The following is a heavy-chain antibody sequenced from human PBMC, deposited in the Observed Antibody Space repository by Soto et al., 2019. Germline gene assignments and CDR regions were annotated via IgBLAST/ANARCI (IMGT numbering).Heavy chain of an antibody. J-gene: IGHJ4*02. CDR2: IYYST. Sequence: QVQLQESGPALVKPSETLSLTCTVSGGSISGYYWSWIRQPPGKGLEWIGYIYYSTNYNPSLKSRVTISSDTSTNQLSAKLTSVTAADTAVYYCAMTSPVAGEFYYWGQGSLVTVSS. V-gene: IGHV4-59*01. D-gene: IGHD6-19*01. CDR3: AMTSPVAGEFYY. CDR1: GGSISGYY.